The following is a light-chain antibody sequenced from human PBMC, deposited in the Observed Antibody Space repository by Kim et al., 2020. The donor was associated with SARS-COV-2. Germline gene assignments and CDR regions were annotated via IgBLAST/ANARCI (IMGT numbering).Light chain of an antibody. J-gene: IGLJ2*01. CDR1: SGHGSYA. V-gene: IGLV4-69*01. Sequence: SVKLTCTLSSGHGSYAIAWHQQQPEKGPRYLMKLNSDGSHSKGDGIPDRFSGSSSGAERYLTISSLQTEDEADYYCQTWGTGSRGVFGGGTQLTVL. CDR2: LNSDGSH. CDR3: QTWGTGSRGV.